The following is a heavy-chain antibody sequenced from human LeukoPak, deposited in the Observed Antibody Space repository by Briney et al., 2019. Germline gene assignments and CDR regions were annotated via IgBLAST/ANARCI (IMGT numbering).Heavy chain of an antibody. CDR1: GGSISRYY. D-gene: IGHD5-18*01. V-gene: IGHV4-59*01. CDR3: ARVTAMVNFDY. CDR2: IYYSGST. J-gene: IGHJ4*02. Sequence: SETLSLTCTVSGGSISRYYWSWIRQPPGKGLEWIGYIYYSGSTNYNPSLKSRVTISVDTSKNQFSLKLSSVTAADTAVYYCARVTAMVNFDYWGQGTLSPSPQ.